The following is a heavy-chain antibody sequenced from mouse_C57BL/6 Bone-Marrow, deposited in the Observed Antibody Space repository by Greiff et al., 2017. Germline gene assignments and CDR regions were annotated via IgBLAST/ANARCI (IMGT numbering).Heavy chain of an antibody. Sequence: VKLKQPGAELVRPGSSVKLSCKASGYTFTSYWMHWVKQRPIQGLEWIGNIDPSDSETHYNQKFKDKATLTVDKSSSTAYMQLSSLTSEDSAVYYCARAVDWYFDVWGTGTTVTVSS. J-gene: IGHJ1*03. CDR1: GYTFTSYW. V-gene: IGHV1-52*01. CDR2: IDPSDSET. D-gene: IGHD1-1*01. CDR3: ARAVDWYFDV.